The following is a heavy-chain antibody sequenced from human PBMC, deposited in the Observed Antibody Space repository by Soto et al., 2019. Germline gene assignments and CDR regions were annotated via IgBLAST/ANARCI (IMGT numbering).Heavy chain of an antibody. CDR2: IGTAGDT. CDR1: GFTFSSYD. D-gene: IGHD6-13*01. J-gene: IGHJ6*02. Sequence: GGSLRLSCAASGFTFSSYDMHWVHQATGKGLEWVSAIGTAGDTYYPGSVKGRFTISRENAKNSLYLQMNSLRAEDTAVYYCARWAAAGTLYYYYGMDVWGQGTTVTVSS. CDR3: ARWAAAGTLYYYYGMDV. V-gene: IGHV3-13*01.